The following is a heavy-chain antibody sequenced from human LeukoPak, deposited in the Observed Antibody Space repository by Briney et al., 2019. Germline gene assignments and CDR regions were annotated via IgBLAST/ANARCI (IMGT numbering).Heavy chain of an antibody. V-gene: IGHV5-51*01. D-gene: IGHD3-9*01. CDR2: IYPGDSDT. CDR1: GYIFTSYW. Sequence: GESLKISCKGSGYIFTSYWIGWVRQMPGKGLEWMGIIYPGDSDTRYSPSFQGQVTISADKSISTAYLQWSSLKASDTAMYYCARHVAYYDILTGYYTDYYYYGMDVWGQGTTVTVSS. J-gene: IGHJ6*02. CDR3: ARHVAYYDILTGYYTDYYYYGMDV.